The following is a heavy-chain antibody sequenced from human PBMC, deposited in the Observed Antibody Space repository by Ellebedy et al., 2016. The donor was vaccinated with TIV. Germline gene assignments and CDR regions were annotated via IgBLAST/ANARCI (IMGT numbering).Heavy chain of an antibody. D-gene: IGHD4-17*01. CDR3: ARAISPTTPGHWFDP. J-gene: IGHJ5*02. CDR1: GGSISRYY. V-gene: IGHV4-59*08. CDR2: IYYSGST. Sequence: MPSETLSLTCAVSGGSISRYYWSWTRQPPGKGLEWIGYIYYSGSTNYNPSLKGRVTIAVDTSKNQFSLKLSSGTAADTAVYYCARAISPTTPGHWFDPWGQGTLVTVSS.